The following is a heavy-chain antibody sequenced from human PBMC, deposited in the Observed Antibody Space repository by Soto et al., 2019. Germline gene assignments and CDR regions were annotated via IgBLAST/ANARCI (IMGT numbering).Heavy chain of an antibody. J-gene: IGHJ2*01. CDR2: IVVGRVEI. CDR1: GFLFSTSA. D-gene: IGHD5-12*01. Sequence: SVKVSCKASGFLFSTSAVHWVRQSRGQRLEWIGWIVVGRVEINYAHIFQDRVTITRDMSTNTAYMELSSLTSEDTAIYYCAAARLSGDSLWG. CDR3: AAARLSGDSL. V-gene: IGHV1-58*01.